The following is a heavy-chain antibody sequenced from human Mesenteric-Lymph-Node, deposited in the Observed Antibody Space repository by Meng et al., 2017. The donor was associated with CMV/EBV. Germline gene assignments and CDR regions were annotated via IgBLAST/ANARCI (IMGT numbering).Heavy chain of an antibody. CDR3: ARGSDIPVNNY. J-gene: IGHJ4*01. Sequence: QVQLQKWGAGRLKPAETLPLTCAVYGGSFSGYYWSWIRQPPGKGMEWIGEINHNGVPNYNPSLKSRVTISLDRSKNQFSLKLSSVTAEDTAVYYCARGSDIPVNNYLGHGPLVTVSS. CDR2: INHNGVP. D-gene: IGHD2-15*01. CDR1: GGSFSGYY. V-gene: IGHV4-34*01.